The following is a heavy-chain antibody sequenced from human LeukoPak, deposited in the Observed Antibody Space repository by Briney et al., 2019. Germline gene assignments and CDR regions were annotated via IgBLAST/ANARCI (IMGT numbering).Heavy chain of an antibody. V-gene: IGHV3-72*01. D-gene: IGHD1-26*01. J-gene: IGHJ3*02. CDR3: ARVGRYFDAFDI. Sequence: GGSLRLSCAASGFTFSDHYMDWVRQAPGKGLEWVGRTRTKANSYTTEYAASVKGRFSISRDDSKNSLYLQMNSLKTEDTAVYYCARVGRYFDAFDIWGQGTMVTVST. CDR2: TRTKANSYTT. CDR1: GFTFSDHY.